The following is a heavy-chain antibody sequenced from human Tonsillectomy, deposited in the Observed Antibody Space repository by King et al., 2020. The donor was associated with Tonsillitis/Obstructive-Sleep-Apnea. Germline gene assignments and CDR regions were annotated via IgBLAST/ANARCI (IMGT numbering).Heavy chain of an antibody. CDR3: ARKGGIQVWSHCDD. D-gene: IGHD5-18*01. CDR1: GFTFSSYE. V-gene: IGHV3-48*03. CDR2: ISSSGSTI. Sequence: EVQLVESGGGLVQPGGSLRLSCAASGFTFSSYEMNWVRQAPGKGLEWVSYISSSGSTIYYADSVKGRFTISRDNAKNSLYLQMNSLRADETAVYYCARKGGIQVWSHCDDWGQGNLVTVSS. J-gene: IGHJ4*02.